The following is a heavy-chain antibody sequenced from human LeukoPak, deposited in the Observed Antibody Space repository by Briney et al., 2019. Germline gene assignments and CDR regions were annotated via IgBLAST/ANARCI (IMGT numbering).Heavy chain of an antibody. CDR1: GFTFSSYA. D-gene: IGHD2-2*01. J-gene: IGHJ4*02. CDR3: ASWTRRKDIVVVPAAIERGY. Sequence: GGSLRLSCAASGFTFSSYAMSWVRQAPGKGLEWVSAISGSGGSTYYADSVKGRFTISRDNSKNTLYLQMNSLRAEDTAVYYCASWTRRKDIVVVPAAIERGYWGQGTLVTVSS. CDR2: ISGSGGST. V-gene: IGHV3-23*01.